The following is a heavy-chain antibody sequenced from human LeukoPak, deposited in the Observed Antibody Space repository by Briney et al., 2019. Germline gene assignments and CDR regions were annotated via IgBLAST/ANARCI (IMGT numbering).Heavy chain of an antibody. CDR2: INPGGGST. J-gene: IGHJ5*02. CDR3: AKGIVVVPAAIGLSWFDP. CDR1: GYTFTSYY. Sequence: ASVKVSCKASGYTFTSYYMHWARQAPGQGLEWMGIINPGGGSTSYAQKFQGRVTMTWDTSTSTVYMELSSLRSEDTAVYYCAKGIVVVPAAIGLSWFDPWGQGTLVTVSS. V-gene: IGHV1-46*01. D-gene: IGHD2-2*02.